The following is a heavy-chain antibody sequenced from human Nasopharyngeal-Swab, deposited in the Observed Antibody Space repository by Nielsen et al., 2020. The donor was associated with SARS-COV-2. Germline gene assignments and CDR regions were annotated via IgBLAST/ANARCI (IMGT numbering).Heavy chain of an antibody. D-gene: IGHD3-10*01. CDR3: ANLLPGTYYFDY. Sequence: GESLKISCAASGFTFSDYYMSWIRQAPGKGLEWVSYISSSGSTIYYADSVKGRFTISRDNAKNSLYLQMNSLRAEDTAVYCCANLLPGTYYFDYWGQGTLVTVSS. CDR2: ISSSGSTI. J-gene: IGHJ4*02. CDR1: GFTFSDYY. V-gene: IGHV3-11*01.